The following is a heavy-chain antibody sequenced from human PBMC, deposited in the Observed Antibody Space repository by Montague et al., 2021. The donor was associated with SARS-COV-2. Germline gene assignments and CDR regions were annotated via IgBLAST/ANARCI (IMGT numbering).Heavy chain of an antibody. CDR2: ICHSGST. D-gene: IGHD6-13*01. Sequence: SETLSLTCAVSGGSITTNNWWNWVRQSPGKGLEWIGEICHSGSTNYNPSLKSRVTISVDRSTNQFSLELASVTAADTAVYYCARRGYSNSRLDDAFDIWGQGTMVIVSS. V-gene: IGHV4-4*02. CDR1: GGSITTNNW. CDR3: ARRGYSNSRLDDAFDI. J-gene: IGHJ3*02.